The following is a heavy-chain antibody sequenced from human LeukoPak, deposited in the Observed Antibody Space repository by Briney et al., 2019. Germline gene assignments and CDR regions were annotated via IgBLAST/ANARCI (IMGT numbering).Heavy chain of an antibody. Sequence: GTSLRLSCVGSEFIFSGFAMHWVRQAPGKGLDWVALISFDGGNQYYRDSVKGQFTISRDKSKNTLYMQMNSLRAEDTAVYYCARAVAIGAFDIWGQGTMVTVSS. V-gene: IGHV3-30-3*01. CDR2: ISFDGGNQ. CDR3: ARAVAIGAFDI. CDR1: EFIFSGFA. J-gene: IGHJ3*02. D-gene: IGHD2-2*02.